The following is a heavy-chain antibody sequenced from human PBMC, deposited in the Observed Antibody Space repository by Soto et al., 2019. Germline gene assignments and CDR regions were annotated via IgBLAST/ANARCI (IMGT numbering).Heavy chain of an antibody. D-gene: IGHD6-13*01. J-gene: IGHJ5*02. CDR1: GGSISSYY. Sequence: QVQLQESGPGLVKPSETLSLTCTVSGGSISSYYWSWIRQPPGKGLEWIGYIYYSGSTNYNPSLQSRVTISVDTSKTQFSLKLSSVTAADTAVYYCARGGSSWSSNWFDPWGQGTLVTVSS. V-gene: IGHV4-59*08. CDR2: IYYSGST. CDR3: ARGGSSWSSNWFDP.